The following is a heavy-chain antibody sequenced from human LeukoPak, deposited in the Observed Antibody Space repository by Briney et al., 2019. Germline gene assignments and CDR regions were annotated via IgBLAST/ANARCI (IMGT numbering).Heavy chain of an antibody. D-gene: IGHD3-16*01. CDR1: GYTFTSYD. Sequence: ASVNVSCKASGYTFTSYDINWVRPATGQGLEWMGWMNPNSGNTGYAQKFQGRVTMTRNTSISTAYMELSSLRSEDTAVYYCASSSSGGGEFDYWGQGTLVTVSS. J-gene: IGHJ4*02. V-gene: IGHV1-8*01. CDR2: MNPNSGNT. CDR3: ASSSSGGGEFDY.